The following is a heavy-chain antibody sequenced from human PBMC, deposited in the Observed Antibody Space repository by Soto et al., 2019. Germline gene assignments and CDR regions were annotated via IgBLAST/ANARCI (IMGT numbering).Heavy chain of an antibody. CDR1: GYTFTGYY. CDR2: INPNSGGT. CDR3: ARDISSKADHYYYYGMDV. J-gene: IGHJ6*02. V-gene: IGHV1-2*02. D-gene: IGHD4-4*01. Sequence: ASVKVSCKASGYTFTGYYMHWVRQAPGQGLEWMGWINPNSGGTNYAQKFQGRVTMTRDTSISTAYMELSRLRSDDTAVYYCARDISSKADHYYYYGMDVWGQGTTVTVSS.